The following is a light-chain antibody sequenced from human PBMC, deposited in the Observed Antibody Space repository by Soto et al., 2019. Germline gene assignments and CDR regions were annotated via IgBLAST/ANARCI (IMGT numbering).Light chain of an antibody. CDR2: GAS. CDR3: QQRFAWPLT. Sequence: EIVLTQFPGTLSLSPGERATLSCRASQSVSSSYLAWFQQKPGQAPRLLIYGASSRATGIPDRFSGRGSGTDFTLTISGLEPDDFAVYYCQQRFAWPLTFGGGTKVEIK. V-gene: IGKV3D-20*02. J-gene: IGKJ4*01. CDR1: QSVSSSY.